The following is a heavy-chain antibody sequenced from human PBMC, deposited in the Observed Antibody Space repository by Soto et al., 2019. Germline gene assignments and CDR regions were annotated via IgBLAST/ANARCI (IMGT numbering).Heavy chain of an antibody. CDR3: ARQGSNEYYYYGMDV. CDR2: IIRIFGTP. V-gene: IGHV1-69*12. J-gene: IGHJ6*02. Sequence: QDQLVQSGAEVKKPGSSVKVSCKASGGTFSSSAINWVRQAPGQGLEWMGGIIRIFGTPDYAQRFQGRVTITADESTSTAYRELSSLRSEDTAVYYCARQGSNEYYYYGMDVWGQWTTVTVSS. CDR1: GGTFSSSA. D-gene: IGHD3-10*01.